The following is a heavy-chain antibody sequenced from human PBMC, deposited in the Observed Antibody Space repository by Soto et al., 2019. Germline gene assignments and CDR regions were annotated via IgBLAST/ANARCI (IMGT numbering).Heavy chain of an antibody. V-gene: IGHV3-7*01. Sequence: GGSLRLSCAASGFTFSSYWMSWVRQAPGKGLEWVANIKQDGSEKYYVDSVKGRFTISRDNAKNSLYLQMNSLRAEDTAVYYCARYRHYDFWSGTDYWGQGTLVTVSS. D-gene: IGHD3-3*01. CDR2: IKQDGSEK. CDR3: ARYRHYDFWSGTDY. CDR1: GFTFSSYW. J-gene: IGHJ4*02.